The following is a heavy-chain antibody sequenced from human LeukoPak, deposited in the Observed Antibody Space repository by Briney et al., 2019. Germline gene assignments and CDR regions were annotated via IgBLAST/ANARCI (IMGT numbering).Heavy chain of an antibody. D-gene: IGHD6-13*01. CDR2: ISAYNGNT. CDR1: GYTFTSYG. Sequence: ASVKVSCKASGYTFTSYGISWVRQAPGQGLEWMGWISAYNGNTNYAQKLQGRVTMTTDTSTSTAYMELRSLRSDDTAVYYCARGLIGSSWLPGGYYFDYWGQGTLVTVSS. J-gene: IGHJ4*02. V-gene: IGHV1-18*01. CDR3: ARGLIGSSWLPGGYYFDY.